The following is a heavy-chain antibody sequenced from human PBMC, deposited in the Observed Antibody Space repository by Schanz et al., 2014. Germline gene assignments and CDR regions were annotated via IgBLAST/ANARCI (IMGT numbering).Heavy chain of an antibody. CDR2: ISSSSSTI. CDR3: ARAGGLPGTSRGLFDY. V-gene: IGHV3-48*02. J-gene: IGHJ4*02. CDR1: GFIFSSYS. Sequence: EVQLVESGGGLVQPGGSLRLSCEASGFIFSSYSMNWVRQAPGKGLEWVSYISSSSSTIYYADSVKGRFTISRYNAKNSLYLQMNSLRDEDTAMYYCARAGGLPGTSRGLFDYWGQGALVTVSS. D-gene: IGHD1-7*01.